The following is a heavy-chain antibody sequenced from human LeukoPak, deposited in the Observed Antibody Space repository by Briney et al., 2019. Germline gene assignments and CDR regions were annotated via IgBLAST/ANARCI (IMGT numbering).Heavy chain of an antibody. D-gene: IGHD6-13*01. V-gene: IGHV4-38-2*02. Sequence: PSETLSLTCTVSDYSITSDLYWGWLRQPPGKGLEGIGNFYNSGKTYYKPSLESRVTISMDTSKKQFSLNVSSETAADTAVYYCATRGGGRGIAAAGDFDYWGQGILVTVSS. CDR1: DYSITSDLY. CDR2: FYNSGKT. CDR3: ATRGGGRGIAAAGDFDY. J-gene: IGHJ4*02.